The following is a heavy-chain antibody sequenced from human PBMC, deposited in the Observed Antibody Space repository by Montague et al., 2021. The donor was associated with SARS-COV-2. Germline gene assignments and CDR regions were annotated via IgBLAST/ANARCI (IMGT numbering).Heavy chain of an antibody. V-gene: IGHV4-34*01. Sequence: SETLSLTCAVYGGSFSDYYWCWIRHPPGKGMEWMWEINHSGSTNYNPYLKSRVTISVETSKNQFSLTLSSVTAADTAVYYCARFLRRVVPAATGHWGKNYYYDYMDVWGKGTTVTVSS. J-gene: IGHJ6*03. CDR3: ARFLRRVVPAATGHWGKNYYYDYMDV. CDR2: INHSGST. D-gene: IGHD2-2*01. CDR1: GGSFSDYY.